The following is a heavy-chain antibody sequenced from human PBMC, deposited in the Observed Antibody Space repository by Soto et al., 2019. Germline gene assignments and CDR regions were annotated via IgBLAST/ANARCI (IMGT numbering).Heavy chain of an antibody. V-gene: IGHV3-23*01. D-gene: IGHD3-9*01. CDR2: ISGSGYST. CDR1: GFTFSSYA. Sequence: EVQLLESGGGLVQPGGSLRLSCAASGFTFSSYAMSWVRLAPGRGLEWVSAISGSGYSTYYADSVKGRFTISRDYSDNTLYLQMNSLRAEDTAIYYCAKDSALTGYYDRYHPYYYMDVWGKGTTVTVSS. CDR3: AKDSALTGYYDRYHPYYYMDV. J-gene: IGHJ6*03.